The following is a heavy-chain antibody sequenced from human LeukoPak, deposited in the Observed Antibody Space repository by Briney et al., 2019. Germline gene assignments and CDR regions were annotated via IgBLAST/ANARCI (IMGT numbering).Heavy chain of an antibody. CDR1: GGSISSYY. J-gene: IGHJ4*02. D-gene: IGHD2-2*01. CDR3: ARAAPPAHFDY. Sequence: KTSETLSLTCTVSGGSISSYYWSWIRQSPGKGLEWIGYIYYSGSTNYNPSLKSRVTISVDTSKNQFSLKLSSVTAADTAVYYCARAAPPAHFDYWGQGTLVTVSS. CDR2: IYYSGST. V-gene: IGHV4-59*08.